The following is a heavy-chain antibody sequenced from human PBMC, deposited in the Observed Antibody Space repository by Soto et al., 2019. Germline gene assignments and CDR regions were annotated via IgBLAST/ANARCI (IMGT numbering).Heavy chain of an antibody. CDR2: INPNSGGT. CDR3: AVLYGDYGLDAFDI. Sequence: QVQLVQSGAEVKKPGASVKVSCKASGYTFTGYYMHWVRQAPGQGLEWMGWINPNSGGTNYAQKFQGWVTMTRDTSISTAYMEPSRLRSDDTAVYYCAVLYGDYGLDAFDIWVQGTMVTVSS. V-gene: IGHV1-2*04. D-gene: IGHD4-17*01. CDR1: GYTFTGYY. J-gene: IGHJ3*02.